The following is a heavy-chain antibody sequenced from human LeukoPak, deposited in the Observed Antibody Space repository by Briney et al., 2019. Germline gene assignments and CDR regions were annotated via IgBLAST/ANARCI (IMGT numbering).Heavy chain of an antibody. J-gene: IGHJ4*02. CDR2: INPNNGGT. V-gene: IGHV1-2*02. CDR1: RYTFTDYY. Sequence: ASVKVSCKASRYTFTDYYMHWVRQAPGQGLEWMGWINPNNGGTNYAQKLQGRVTVTRDTSIGTAYMELSSLRSDDTAVYYCARGTGAPNYFDYWGQGTLVTVSS. CDR3: ARGTGAPNYFDY. D-gene: IGHD7-27*01.